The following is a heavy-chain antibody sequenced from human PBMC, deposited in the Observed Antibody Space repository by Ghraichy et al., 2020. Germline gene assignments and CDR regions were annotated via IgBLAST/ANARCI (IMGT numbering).Heavy chain of an antibody. D-gene: IGHD3-10*01. Sequence: GGSLRLSCAASGFTFSSYAMSWVRQAPGKGLEWVSAISGSGGSTYYADSVKGRFTISRDNSKNTLYLQMNSLRAEDTAVYYCAKEKDGRAWFGFGESQGPFDYWGQGTLVTVSS. CDR2: ISGSGGST. J-gene: IGHJ4*02. CDR3: AKEKDGRAWFGFGESQGPFDY. CDR1: GFTFSSYA. V-gene: IGHV3-23*01.